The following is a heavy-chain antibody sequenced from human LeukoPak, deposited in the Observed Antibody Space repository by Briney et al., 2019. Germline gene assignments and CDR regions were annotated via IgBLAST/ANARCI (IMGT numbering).Heavy chain of an antibody. CDR2: IKSKTDGGTT. J-gene: IGHJ6*04. CDR1: GFTFSNAW. Sequence: GGSLRLSCAASGFTFSNAWMSWVRQAPGKGLEWVGRIKSKTDGGTTDYAAPVKGRFTISRDDSKNTLYLQMNSLKTEDTAVYYCTTSDYYYYYGMDAWGKGTTVTVSS. V-gene: IGHV3-15*01. CDR3: TTSDYYYYYGMDA.